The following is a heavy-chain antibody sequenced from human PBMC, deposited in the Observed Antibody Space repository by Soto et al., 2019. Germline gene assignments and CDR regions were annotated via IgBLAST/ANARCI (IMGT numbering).Heavy chain of an antibody. D-gene: IGHD2-2*01. CDR2: ISGSTGST. J-gene: IGHJ6*03. V-gene: IGHV3-23*01. CDR1: GFTFSNFA. Sequence: GGSLRLSCAASGFTFSNFAMSWVRHAPGKGLEWVSEISGSTGSTYYADSVKGRFTISRDNSKNTLHLQMNSLRAEDTAVYHCAKDTSSSPYYMDVWGKGTTVTVSS. CDR3: AKDTSSSPYYMDV.